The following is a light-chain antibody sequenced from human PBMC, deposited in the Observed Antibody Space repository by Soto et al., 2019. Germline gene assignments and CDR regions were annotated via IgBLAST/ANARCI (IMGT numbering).Light chain of an antibody. CDR2: KAS. CDR3: QQYKTYSS. V-gene: IGKV1-5*03. Sequence: IQMTQSPSTLSASVGDRVTITCRASQSISSWLAWHQQKPGKAPKLLIYKASTLDSGVPSRFSGSGSGTEFTLTISSLQPDDFATYYCQQYKTYSSFGGGTKVEIK. CDR1: QSISSW. J-gene: IGKJ4*01.